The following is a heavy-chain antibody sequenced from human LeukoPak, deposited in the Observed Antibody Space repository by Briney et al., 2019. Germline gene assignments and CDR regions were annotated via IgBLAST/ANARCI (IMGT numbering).Heavy chain of an antibody. J-gene: IGHJ5*02. V-gene: IGHV2-5*02. Sequence: KESGPTLVKPTQTLTLTCTFSGFSLSTSGVGVGWIRQPPGKALEWLALIYWDDDKRYSPSLKSRLTITKDTSKNQVVLTMTNMDPVDTATYYCAHTIREGTSVVAALGAYEWFDPWGQGTLVTVSS. CDR1: GFSLSTSGVG. CDR3: AHTIREGTSVVAALGAYEWFDP. CDR2: IYWDDDK. D-gene: IGHD2-15*01.